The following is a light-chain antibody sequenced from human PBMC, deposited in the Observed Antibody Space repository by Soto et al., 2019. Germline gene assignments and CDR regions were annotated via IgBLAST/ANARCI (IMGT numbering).Light chain of an antibody. V-gene: IGLV2-8*01. CDR2: EVS. Sequence: QSALTQPPSASGSPGQSVTISCTGTSSDVGGYNYVSWYQQHPGKAPKLMIYEVSKRPSGVPDRFSGSKSGNTASLPVSGLQAEDEADYYCSSYAGSNKFGVFGGGTKLTVL. CDR3: SSYAGSNKFGV. CDR1: SSDVGGYNY. J-gene: IGLJ2*01.